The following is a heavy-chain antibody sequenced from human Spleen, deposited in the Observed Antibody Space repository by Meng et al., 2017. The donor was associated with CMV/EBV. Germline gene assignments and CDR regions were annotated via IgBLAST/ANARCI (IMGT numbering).Heavy chain of an antibody. V-gene: IGHV3-11*01. Sequence: GESLKISCAASGFTFSDCYMNWIRQAPGKGLEWVSYISSSGSTIYYADSVKGRFTISRDNAKNSLYLQMNSLRAEDTAVYYCARVVVVAGKAFDIWGQGTMVTVSS. CDR1: GFTFSDCY. D-gene: IGHD6-19*01. CDR3: ARVVVVAGKAFDI. J-gene: IGHJ3*02. CDR2: ISSSGSTI.